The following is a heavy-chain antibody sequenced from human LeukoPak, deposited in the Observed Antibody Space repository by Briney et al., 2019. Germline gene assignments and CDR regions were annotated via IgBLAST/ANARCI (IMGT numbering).Heavy chain of an antibody. J-gene: IGHJ4*02. Sequence: SETLSLTCTVSGGPISSGNYYWSWIRQPPGKGLECIGYIYYSGSTYYNPSLKSRVTISVDTSKNQFSLKLSSVTAADTAVYYCARARSYYDSSGYPFFDYWGQGTLVTVSS. D-gene: IGHD3-22*01. CDR2: IYYSGST. CDR1: GGPISSGNYY. V-gene: IGHV4-30-4*08. CDR3: ARARSYYDSSGYPFFDY.